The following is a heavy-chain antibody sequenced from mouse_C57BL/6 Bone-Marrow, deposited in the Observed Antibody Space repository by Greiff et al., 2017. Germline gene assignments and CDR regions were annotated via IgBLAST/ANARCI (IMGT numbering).Heavy chain of an antibody. CDR1: GFTFSSYA. J-gene: IGHJ3*01. CDR3: ARERERAWFAY. Sequence: EVMLVESGGGLVKPGGSLKLSCAASGFTFSSYAMSWVRQTPEKRLEWVATISDGGSYTYYPDNVKGRFTISRDNAKNNLYLQMSHLKSEDTAMXYCARERERAWFAYWGQGTLVTVSA. CDR2: ISDGGSYT. V-gene: IGHV5-4*01.